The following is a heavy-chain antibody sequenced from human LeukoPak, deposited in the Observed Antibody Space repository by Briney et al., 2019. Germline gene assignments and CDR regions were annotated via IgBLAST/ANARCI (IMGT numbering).Heavy chain of an antibody. CDR1: GGSISSYY. J-gene: IGHJ5*02. D-gene: IGHD3-10*01. CDR3: AGRGDLNWFDP. Sequence: SETLSLTCTVSGGSISSYYWSWIRQPPGKGLEWIGYIYYSGSTNYNPSLKSRVTISVDTSKNQFSLKLSSVTAADTAVYYCAGRGDLNWFDPWGQGTLVTVSS. CDR2: IYYSGST. V-gene: IGHV4-59*12.